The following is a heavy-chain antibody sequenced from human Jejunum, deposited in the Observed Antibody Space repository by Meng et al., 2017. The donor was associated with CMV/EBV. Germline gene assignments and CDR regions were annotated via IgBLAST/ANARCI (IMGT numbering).Heavy chain of an antibody. J-gene: IGHJ6*02. Sequence: ASSGGSYWSWIRPAPGKGLEWIGYIYYSGTTYYKPSLKSRVTISLDKARNQFSLNLRSVTAADTAVYYCARDWEGANPYYYSGMDVWGQGTTVTVSS. D-gene: IGHD1-26*01. CDR2: IYYSGTT. CDR3: ARDWEGANPYYYSGMDV. V-gene: IGHV4-61*08. CDR1: ASSGGSY.